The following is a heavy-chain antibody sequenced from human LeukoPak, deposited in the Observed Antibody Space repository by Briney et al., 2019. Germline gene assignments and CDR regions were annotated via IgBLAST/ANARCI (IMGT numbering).Heavy chain of an antibody. CDR2: IIPILGIA. D-gene: IGHD2-15*01. CDR3: VRDGVDIVVVVAATSSMDV. J-gene: IGHJ6*02. CDR1: GGTFSSYA. Sequence: SVKVSCKASGGTFSSYAISWVRQAPGQGLEWMGRIIPILGIANYAQKFQGRVTITADKSTSTAYMELSSLRSEDTAVYYCVRDGVDIVVVVAATSSMDVWGQGTTVTVSS. V-gene: IGHV1-69*04.